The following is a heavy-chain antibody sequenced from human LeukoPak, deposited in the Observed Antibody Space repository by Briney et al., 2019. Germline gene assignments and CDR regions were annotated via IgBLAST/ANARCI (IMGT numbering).Heavy chain of an antibody. V-gene: IGHV1-18*01. CDR3: ARGGRGGATDY. J-gene: IGHJ4*02. CDR1: GYTFTNYG. CDR2: ISGYNGDT. Sequence: ASVKVSCEASGYTFTNYGITWVRHAPGQGLEWMGWISGYNGDTHYAQNLQDRVTMTTVTSTSTAYMELRSLKSDDTAEYYCARGGRGGATDYWGQGTLVTVSS. D-gene: IGHD1-26*01.